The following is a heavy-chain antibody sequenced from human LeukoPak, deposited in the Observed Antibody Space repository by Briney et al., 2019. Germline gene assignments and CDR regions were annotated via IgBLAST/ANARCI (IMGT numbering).Heavy chain of an antibody. Sequence: GGSLRLSCAASGFTFSSYAMTWVRQAPGKGLEWVSAIGGSGDSTYYADSVKGRFTISRDNSKNTLYLQMNSPRAEDTAVYYCAKERAARPGGIDYWGQGTLVTVSS. J-gene: IGHJ4*02. CDR1: GFTFSSYA. V-gene: IGHV3-23*01. CDR2: IGGSGDST. D-gene: IGHD6-6*01. CDR3: AKERAARPGGIDY.